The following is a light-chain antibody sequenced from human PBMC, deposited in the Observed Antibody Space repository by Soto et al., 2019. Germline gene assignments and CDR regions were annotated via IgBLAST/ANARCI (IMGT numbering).Light chain of an antibody. CDR2: EVN. CDR1: RSDIGDSNF. CDR3: ASFRSGTILV. V-gene: IGLV2-14*01. Sequence: LTQPASVSGSPGQSVTISCTGPRSDIGDSNFISWYQHSPGKAPRLLIYEVNNRPSGVSKRFSGSKAGNTASLTISGLLDDEEADYFCASFRSGTILVFGSGTKVTVL. J-gene: IGLJ1*01.